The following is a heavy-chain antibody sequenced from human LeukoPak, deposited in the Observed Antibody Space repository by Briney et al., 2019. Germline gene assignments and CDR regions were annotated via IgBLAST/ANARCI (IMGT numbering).Heavy chain of an antibody. J-gene: IGHJ4*02. D-gene: IGHD2-15*01. V-gene: IGHV3-48*04. CDR1: GFTFSSYS. CDR3: ARVGLFDEVVVVAATGAFDY. CDR2: ISSSSSTI. Sequence: GGALRLSCAASGFTFSSYSINWVRQAPGKGLEWVSYISSSSSTIYYADSVKGRFTISRDNAKNSLYLQMNSLRAEDTAVYYCARVGLFDEVVVVAATGAFDYWGQGTLVTVSS.